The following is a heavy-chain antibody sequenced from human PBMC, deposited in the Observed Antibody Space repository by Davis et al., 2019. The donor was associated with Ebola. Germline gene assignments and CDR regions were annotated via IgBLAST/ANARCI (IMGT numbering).Heavy chain of an antibody. Sequence: SETLSLTCTVSGGSISSGGYYWSWIRQHPGKGLEWIGYIYYSGSTYYNPSLKSRVTISVDTSKNQFSLKLSSVTAADTAVYYCARAPGQQLYLVYYYYGMDVWGQGTTVTVSS. CDR2: IYYSGST. CDR3: ARAPGQQLYLVYYYYGMDV. V-gene: IGHV4-31*03. J-gene: IGHJ6*02. CDR1: GGSISSGGYY. D-gene: IGHD6-13*01.